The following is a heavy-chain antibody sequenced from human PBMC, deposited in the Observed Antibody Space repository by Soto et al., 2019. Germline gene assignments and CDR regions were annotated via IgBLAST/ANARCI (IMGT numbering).Heavy chain of an antibody. CDR3: AREWFGELSQYV. Sequence: VKVSCKSCGCSFTSYDINGGRQATGQGVEWMGWMNPNSGNTGYAQKFQGRVTMTRNTSISTPYIELSSLRSEDTAVYYCAREWFGELSQYVWGKGTTVTVSS. V-gene: IGHV1-8*01. CDR2: MNPNSGNT. D-gene: IGHD3-10*01. J-gene: IGHJ6*04. CDR1: GCSFTSYD.